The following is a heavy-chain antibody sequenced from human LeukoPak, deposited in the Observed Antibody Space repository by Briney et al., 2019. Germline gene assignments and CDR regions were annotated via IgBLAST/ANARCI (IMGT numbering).Heavy chain of an antibody. CDR2: ISSSSSYI. CDR1: GFTFSSYS. CDR3: ARDHDFWSGSQGYYFDY. V-gene: IGHV3-21*01. Sequence: GGSLRLSCAASGFTFSSYSMNWVRQAPGKGLEWVSCISSSSSYIYYADSVKGRFTISRDNAKNSLYLQMNSLRAEDTAVYYCARDHDFWSGSQGYYFDYWGQGTLVTVSS. J-gene: IGHJ4*02. D-gene: IGHD3-3*01.